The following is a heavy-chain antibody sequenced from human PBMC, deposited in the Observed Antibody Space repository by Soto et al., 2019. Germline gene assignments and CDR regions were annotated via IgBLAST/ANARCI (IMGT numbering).Heavy chain of an antibody. Sequence: SETLSLTCTVSGGSISSGDYYWSWIRQPPGKGLEWIGYIYYSGSTYYNPSLKSRVTISVDTSKNQFSLKLSSVTAADTAVYYCARTPAPYCGGECPYGGFDYWGQRTLVTVSS. CDR3: ARTPAPYCGGECPYGGFDY. V-gene: IGHV4-30-4*01. CDR2: IYYSGST. J-gene: IGHJ4*02. CDR1: GGSISSGDYY. D-gene: IGHD2-21*01.